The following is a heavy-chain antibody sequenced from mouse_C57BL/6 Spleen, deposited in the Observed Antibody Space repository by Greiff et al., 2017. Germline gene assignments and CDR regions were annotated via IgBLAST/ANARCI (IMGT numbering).Heavy chain of an antibody. V-gene: IGHV1-64*01. CDR2: IHPNSGST. CDR3: ARSDYYSNRHAMDY. Sequence: QVQLQQPGAELVKPGASVKLSCKASGYTFTSYWMHWVKQRPGQGLEWIGMIHPNSGSTNYNEKFKSKATLTVDKSSSTAYMQLSSLTSEDSAVYYCARSDYYSNRHAMDYWGQGTSVTVSS. CDR1: GYTFTSYW. J-gene: IGHJ4*01. D-gene: IGHD2-5*01.